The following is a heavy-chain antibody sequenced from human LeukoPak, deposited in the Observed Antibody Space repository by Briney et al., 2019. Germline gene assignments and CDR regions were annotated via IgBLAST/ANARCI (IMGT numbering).Heavy chain of an antibody. Sequence: GGSLRLSCVASGLTFSDAYMTWFRQAPGKALEWISYISSTGSDMTYADSVKGRFTISRDNAEKSLYLQMNSLRAEDTAVYYCALPTREPKYWGQGTLVTVSS. CDR2: ISSTGSDM. CDR1: GLTFSDAY. V-gene: IGHV3-11*01. D-gene: IGHD1-26*01. J-gene: IGHJ4*02. CDR3: ALPTREPKY.